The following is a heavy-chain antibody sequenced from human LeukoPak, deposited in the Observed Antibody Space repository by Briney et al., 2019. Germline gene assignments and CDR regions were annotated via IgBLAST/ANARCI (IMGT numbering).Heavy chain of an antibody. Sequence: GALRLSCAASGFTFSSYWMSSVRQAPGKGLEWVSGISSGVGSAYYADSVKGRFTMSRDNSKNTLYLQMNSLGVEDTAVYYCAKMRGGTSVTNYFDDWGQGTLVTVSS. J-gene: IGHJ4*02. CDR3: AKMRGGTSVTNYFDD. CDR2: ISSGVGSA. CDR1: GFTFSSYW. V-gene: IGHV3-23*01. D-gene: IGHD4-17*01.